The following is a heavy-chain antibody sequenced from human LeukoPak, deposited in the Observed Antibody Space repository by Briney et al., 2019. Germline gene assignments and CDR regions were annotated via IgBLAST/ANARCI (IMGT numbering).Heavy chain of an antibody. Sequence: ASVKVSCKASGYTFTSYDINWVRQATGQGLEWLGWMNPISGNTGYAQKFQGRVTMTRNTSISTAYMELNSLRSEDTAVYYCARNAPLTGDFDYWGPGTLVTVSS. CDR1: GYTFTSYD. D-gene: IGHD7-27*01. J-gene: IGHJ4*02. V-gene: IGHV1-8*01. CDR2: MNPISGNT. CDR3: ARNAPLTGDFDY.